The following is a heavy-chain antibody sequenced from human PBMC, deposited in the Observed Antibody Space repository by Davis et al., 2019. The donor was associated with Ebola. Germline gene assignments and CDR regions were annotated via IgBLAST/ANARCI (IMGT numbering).Heavy chain of an antibody. D-gene: IGHD4-17*01. CDR2: IKQDGSEK. J-gene: IGHJ4*02. V-gene: IGHV3-7*01. CDR3: ARDRSGDYCIDY. CDR1: GFTFSSYW. Sequence: GESLKISCAASGFTFSSYWMSWVRQAPGKGLEWVANIKQDGSEKYYVDSVKGRFTISRDNAKNSLYLQMNSLRAEDTAVYYCARDRSGDYCIDYWGQGTLVAVSS.